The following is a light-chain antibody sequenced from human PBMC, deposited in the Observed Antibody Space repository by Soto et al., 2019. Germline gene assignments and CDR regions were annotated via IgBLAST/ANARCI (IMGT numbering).Light chain of an antibody. CDR3: QHRTNWPWT. Sequence: DIVLTQSPATLSLSPGERPTLSCRASQSVGSDLAWYQQKPGQAPRLLIYEASNRATGIPARFSGSGSGTDFTLTISSLEPEDSAVYYRQHRTNWPWTFGQGTKVEIK. CDR2: EAS. J-gene: IGKJ1*01. CDR1: QSVGSD. V-gene: IGKV3-11*01.